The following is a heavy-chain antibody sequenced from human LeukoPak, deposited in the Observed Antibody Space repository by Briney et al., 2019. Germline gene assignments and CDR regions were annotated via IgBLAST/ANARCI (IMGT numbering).Heavy chain of an antibody. Sequence: SETLSPTCTVSGGSISSDYWSWIRQPPGKGLEWIGYIYYRGSTNYNPSLKSRVTISVDTSKNQFSLKLSSVTAADTAVYYCARLSGYSSGHYYSDYWGQGTLVTVSS. J-gene: IGHJ4*02. D-gene: IGHD3-22*01. V-gene: IGHV4-59*01. CDR3: ARLSGYSSGHYYSDY. CDR2: IYYRGST. CDR1: GGSISSDY.